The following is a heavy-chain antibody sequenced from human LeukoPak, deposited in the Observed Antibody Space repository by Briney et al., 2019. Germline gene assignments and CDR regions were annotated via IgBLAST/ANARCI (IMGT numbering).Heavy chain of an antibody. V-gene: IGHV3-48*01. D-gene: IGHD1-1*01. J-gene: IGHJ3*02. CDR1: GFTFSSYS. CDR2: ISSSSSTI. CDR3: ARVFWNPRGGDAFDI. Sequence: QTGGSLRLSCAASGFTFSSYSMNWVRQAPGKGLEWVSYISSSSSTIYYADSVKGRFTISRDNAKNSLYLQMNSLRAEDTAVYFCARVFWNPRGGDAFDIWGQGTMVTVSS.